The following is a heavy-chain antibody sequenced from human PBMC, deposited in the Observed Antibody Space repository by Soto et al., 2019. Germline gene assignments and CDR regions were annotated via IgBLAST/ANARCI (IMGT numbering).Heavy chain of an antibody. CDR2: MNPNSGNT. D-gene: IGHD2-15*01. V-gene: IGHV1-8*01. J-gene: IGHJ4*02. Sequence: QVQLVQSGAEVKKPGASVKVSCKASGYTFTSYDINWVRQATGQGLEWMGWMNPNSGNTGYAQKFQGRVTMPRNTSISTAYMELSSLRSEDTAVYYCARGDYCSGGSCFGHWGQGTLVTVSS. CDR3: ARGDYCSGGSCFGH. CDR1: GYTFTSYD.